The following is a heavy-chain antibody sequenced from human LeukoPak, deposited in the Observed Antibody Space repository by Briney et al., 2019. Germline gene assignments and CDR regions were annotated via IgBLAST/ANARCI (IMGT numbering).Heavy chain of an antibody. D-gene: IGHD2-15*01. Sequence: GASVKVSCKVSGYTLTELSMHWVRQAPGKGLEWMGGFDPEDGETIYAQKFQGRVTMTRDMSTSTVYMELSSLRSEDTAVYYCARGLSGAHNWFDPWGQGTLVTVSS. CDR1: GYTLTELS. J-gene: IGHJ5*02. V-gene: IGHV1-24*01. CDR2: FDPEDGET. CDR3: ARGLSGAHNWFDP.